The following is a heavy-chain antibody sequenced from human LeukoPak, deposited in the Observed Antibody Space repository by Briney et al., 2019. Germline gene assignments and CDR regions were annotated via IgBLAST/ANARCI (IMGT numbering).Heavy chain of an antibody. D-gene: IGHD1-1*01. CDR2: IGGSGAAT. Sequence: GGSLRLSCAVSGYTFSTYGMSWVRQTPGKGLEWVSAIGGSGAATFYADSVKGRFTISRDNSENTLYLQMNSLRVEDTAIYYCAKGRYTFDYWGQGTLVTVSS. CDR1: GYTFSTYG. J-gene: IGHJ4*02. CDR3: AKGRYTFDY. V-gene: IGHV3-23*01.